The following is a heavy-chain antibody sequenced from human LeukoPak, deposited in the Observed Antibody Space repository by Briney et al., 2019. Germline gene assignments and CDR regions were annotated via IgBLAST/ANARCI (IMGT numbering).Heavy chain of an antibody. V-gene: IGHV4-39*07. Sequence: ASETLSLTCTVSGGSISSSGYYWGWIRQPPGKGLEWIGSIYSGGSTYYIPSLKSRLTISVDTSKSQFSLQLNSVTPEDTAVYYCARGWLQLGSLMYYYYYMDVWGKGTTVTVSS. CDR3: ARGWLQLGSLMYYYYYMDV. CDR1: GGSISSSGYY. CDR2: IYSGGST. J-gene: IGHJ6*03. D-gene: IGHD5-24*01.